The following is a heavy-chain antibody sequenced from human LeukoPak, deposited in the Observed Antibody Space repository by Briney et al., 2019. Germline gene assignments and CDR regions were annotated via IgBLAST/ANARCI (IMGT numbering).Heavy chain of an antibody. V-gene: IGHV1-3*01. CDR1: GYNFINYA. CDR3: ARPGFPHPVAVNPLDY. D-gene: IGHD6-19*01. CDR2: INAASGDT. Sequence: ASVKVSCKASGYNFINYALHWVRLAPGQRPEWMGWINAASGDTEYSQNFQGRVTITRDTSASTAYMELSRLRSEDTAVYYCARPGFPHPVAVNPLDYWGQGTLVTVST. J-gene: IGHJ4*02.